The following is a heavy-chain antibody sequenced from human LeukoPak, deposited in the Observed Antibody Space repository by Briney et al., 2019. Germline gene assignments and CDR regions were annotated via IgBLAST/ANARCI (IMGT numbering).Heavy chain of an antibody. CDR1: GFTFSDYY. J-gene: IGHJ4*02. D-gene: IGHD3-22*01. V-gene: IGHV3-23*01. CDR2: ISGSGGST. Sequence: SGGSLRLSCAASGFTFSDYYMSWIRLTPGKGLEWVSAISGSGGSTYYADSVKGRFTISRDNSKNTLYLQMNSLRAEDTAVYYCAILLRGLDYWGQGTLVTVSS. CDR3: AILLRGLDY.